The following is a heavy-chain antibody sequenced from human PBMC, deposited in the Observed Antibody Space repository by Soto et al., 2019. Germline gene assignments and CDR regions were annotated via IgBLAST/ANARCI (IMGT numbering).Heavy chain of an antibody. CDR1: GDTFSFYT. D-gene: IGHD3-10*01. V-gene: IGHV1-69*02. CDR3: ATSYGSGYRAFDS. Sequence: QVQLVQSGAEVKKPGSSVKVSCKASGDTFSFYTINWVRQAPGLGLEWVGRINPILSMSNYAQKFQGRVTMTADKSTNTAYMELRRLRSEGTAMYFCATSYGSGYRAFDSWGQGALVTVSS. J-gene: IGHJ4*02. CDR2: INPILSMS.